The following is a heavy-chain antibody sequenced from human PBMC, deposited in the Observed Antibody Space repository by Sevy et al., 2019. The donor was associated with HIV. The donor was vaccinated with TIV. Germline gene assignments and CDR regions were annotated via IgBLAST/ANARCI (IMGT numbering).Heavy chain of an antibody. Sequence: GGSLRLSCAASGFTVSSNYMSWVRQAPGKGLEWVSVIYSGGSTYYADSGKGRFTISRDNSKNTLYLQMNSLRAEDTAVYYCARDPLGTGTTWGAFDIWGQGTMVTVSS. CDR2: IYSGGST. J-gene: IGHJ3*02. CDR3: ARDPLGTGTTWGAFDI. CDR1: GFTVSSNY. V-gene: IGHV3-53*01. D-gene: IGHD1-1*01.